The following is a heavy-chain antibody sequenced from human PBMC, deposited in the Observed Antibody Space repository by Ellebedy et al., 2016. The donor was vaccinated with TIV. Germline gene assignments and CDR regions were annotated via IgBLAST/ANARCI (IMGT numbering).Heavy chain of an antibody. J-gene: IGHJ3*02. CDR2: ISSNGGST. CDR3: VKEGRNYFNSSGSSRDGFDI. V-gene: IGHV3-64D*06. Sequence: GESLKISCSASGFTFSGYAMHWVRQAQGQGLEYVSAISSNGGSTYYVDSVKGRFTISRDNSKNTLYLQMSSLRAEDTAVYYCVKEGRNYFNSSGSSRDGFDIWGQGTMVTVSS. CDR1: GFTFSGYA. D-gene: IGHD3-22*01.